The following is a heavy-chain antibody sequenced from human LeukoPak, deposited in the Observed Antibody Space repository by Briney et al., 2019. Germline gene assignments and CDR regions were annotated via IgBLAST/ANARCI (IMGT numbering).Heavy chain of an antibody. V-gene: IGHV1-2*02. CDR2: INLNTGGT. J-gene: IGHJ4*02. CDR1: GYTFSGYY. CDR3: ASQPYYFDSSGYYDY. Sequence: ASVKVSCKASGYTFSGYYMHWLRQAPGQGLEWMGWINLNTGGTNYAQKFQGRVTMTRDTSISTTYMELSRLRSDDTAVYYCASQPYYFDSSGYYDYWGQGTLVTVSS. D-gene: IGHD3-22*01.